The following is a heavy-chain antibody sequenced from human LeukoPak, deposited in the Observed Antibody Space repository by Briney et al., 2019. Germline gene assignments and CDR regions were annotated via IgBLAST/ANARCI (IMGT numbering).Heavy chain of an antibody. V-gene: IGHV3-23*01. CDR3: AKDMGLVLSTVAPFDN. D-gene: IGHD4/OR15-4a*01. J-gene: IGHJ4*02. Sequence: GGSLRLSCAASGFAFSSYAMSWVRQAPGKGLEWVSAISGSGTSTYHADSVKGRFTISRDNSKDTLYLQMNSLRADDTAVYYCAKDMGLVLSTVAPFDNWGQGTLVTVSS. CDR2: ISGSGTST. CDR1: GFAFSSYA.